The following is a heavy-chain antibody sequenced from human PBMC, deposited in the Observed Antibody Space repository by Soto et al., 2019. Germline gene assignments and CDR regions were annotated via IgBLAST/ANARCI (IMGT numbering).Heavy chain of an antibody. CDR1: GGSISIYY. Sequence: PSETLSLTCTVSGGSISIYYWSWIRHPAGKGLEWIGRIYTSGSTNYNPSLKSRVTMSVDTSKNQFSLKLSSVTAADTAVYYCARAQGSGYSYGSNYYYYYGTDVWGQGTTVTVSS. CDR3: ARAQGSGYSYGSNYYYYYGTDV. CDR2: IYTSGST. V-gene: IGHV4-4*07. D-gene: IGHD5-18*01. J-gene: IGHJ6*02.